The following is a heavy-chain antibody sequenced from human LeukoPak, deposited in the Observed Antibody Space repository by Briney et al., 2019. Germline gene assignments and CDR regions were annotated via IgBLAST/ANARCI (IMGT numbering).Heavy chain of an antibody. V-gene: IGHV1-18*01. Sequence: ASEKVSCKASGYTFTSYGISWVRQAPGQGLEWMGWISAYNGNTNYAQKLQGRVTMTTDTSTSTAYMELRSLRSDDTAVYYCARESSELAVAGTFDYWGQGTLVTVSS. CDR2: ISAYNGNT. D-gene: IGHD6-19*01. CDR1: GYTFTSYG. CDR3: ARESSELAVAGTFDY. J-gene: IGHJ4*02.